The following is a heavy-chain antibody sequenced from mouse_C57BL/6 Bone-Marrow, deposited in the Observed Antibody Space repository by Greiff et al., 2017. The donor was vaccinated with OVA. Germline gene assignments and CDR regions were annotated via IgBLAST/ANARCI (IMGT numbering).Heavy chain of an antibody. CDR3: ASTFPYYGNYGFAY. D-gene: IGHD2-10*01. V-gene: IGHV1-55*01. J-gene: IGHJ3*01. Sequence: QVQLKQPGAELVKPGASVKMSCKASGYTFTSYWITWVKQRPGQGLEWIGDIYPGSGSTNYNEKFKSKATLTVDTSSSTAYMQLSSLTSEDSAVYYCASTFPYYGNYGFAYWGQGTLVTVSA. CDR2: IYPGSGST. CDR1: GYTFTSYW.